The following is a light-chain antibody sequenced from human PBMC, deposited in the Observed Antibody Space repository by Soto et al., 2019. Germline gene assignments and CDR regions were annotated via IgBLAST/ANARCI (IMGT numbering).Light chain of an antibody. CDR3: RQYGSSSWT. CDR2: GAS. CDR1: QSVSSSY. J-gene: IGKJ1*01. Sequence: EIVLTQSPGTLSLSPGERATLSCRASQSVSSSYLAWYQQKPGQAPRLLISGASSRATGIPDRFSGSGSGTDFNLTISRLEPEDFAVYYCRQYGSSSWTFGQGTKVDIK. V-gene: IGKV3-20*01.